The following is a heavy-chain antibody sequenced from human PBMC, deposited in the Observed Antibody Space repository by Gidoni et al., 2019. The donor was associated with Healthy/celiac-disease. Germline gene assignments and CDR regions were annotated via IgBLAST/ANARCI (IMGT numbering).Heavy chain of an antibody. J-gene: IGHJ3*02. CDR2: SYYRGST. V-gene: IGHV4-31*03. CDR1: GGSISSGGYY. D-gene: IGHD2-8*02. CDR3: ASIVLVAQGMSAAFDI. Sequence: QVQLQESGPGLVKPSQTLSLTCTVSGGSISSGGYYWSWIRQHPGKGLEWIGYSYYRGSTYYNPSLKSRVTISVDTSKNQFSLKLSSVTAADTAVYYCASIVLVAQGMSAAFDIWGQGTMVTVSS.